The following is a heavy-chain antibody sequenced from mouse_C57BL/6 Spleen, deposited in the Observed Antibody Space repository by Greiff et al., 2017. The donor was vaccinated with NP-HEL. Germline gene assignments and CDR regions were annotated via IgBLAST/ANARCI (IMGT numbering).Heavy chain of an antibody. D-gene: IGHD2-2*01. CDR1: GYTFTDYY. V-gene: IGHV1-26*01. CDR3: ARGGSTMVTGFAY. CDR2: INPNNGGT. J-gene: IGHJ3*01. Sequence: EVQLQQSGPELVKPGASVKISCKASGYTFTDYYMNWVKQSHGQSLEWIGDINPNNGGTSYNQKFKGKATLTVDKSSSTAYMELRSLTSEDSAVYYCARGGSTMVTGFAYWGQGTLVTVSA.